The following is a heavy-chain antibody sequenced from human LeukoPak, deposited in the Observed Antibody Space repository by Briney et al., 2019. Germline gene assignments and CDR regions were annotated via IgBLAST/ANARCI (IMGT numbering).Heavy chain of an antibody. Sequence: ASVKVSCKASGGTFSSYAISWVRQAPGQGLEWMGGIIPIFGTANYAQKFQGRVTITTDESTSTAYMELSSLRSEDTAVYYCARSDSSGYFGRYWGQGTLVTVSS. CDR3: ARSDSSGYFGRY. CDR1: GGTFSSYA. D-gene: IGHD3-22*01. CDR2: IIPIFGTA. J-gene: IGHJ4*02. V-gene: IGHV1-69*05.